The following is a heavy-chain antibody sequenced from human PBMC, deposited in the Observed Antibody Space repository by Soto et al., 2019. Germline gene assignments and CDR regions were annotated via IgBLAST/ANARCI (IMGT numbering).Heavy chain of an antibody. CDR3: ARGRVYNWNYGTGDNWFDP. CDR2: ISAYNGNT. J-gene: IGHJ5*02. V-gene: IGHV1-18*01. Sequence: QVQLVQSGAAVQKPGASVKVSCKASGYTFTSYGISWVRQAPGQGLEWMGWISAYNGNTNYAQKLQGRVTMTTDTSTSTAYMERRSLRSDDTAVDYCARGRVYNWNYGTGDNWFDPWGQGTLVTVSS. CDR1: GYTFTSYG. D-gene: IGHD1-7*01.